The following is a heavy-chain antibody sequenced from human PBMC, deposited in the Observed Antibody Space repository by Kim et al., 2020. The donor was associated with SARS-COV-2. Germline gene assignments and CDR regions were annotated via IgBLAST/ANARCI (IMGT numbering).Heavy chain of an antibody. V-gene: IGHV3-53*01. J-gene: IGHJ3*02. CDR3: ALTRLASPGAFDI. D-gene: IGHD7-27*01. Sequence: ADSVNGRFTISRDNPKNALYPQMNSLRAEHTAVYYCALTRLASPGAFDIWRQGTMVTVSS.